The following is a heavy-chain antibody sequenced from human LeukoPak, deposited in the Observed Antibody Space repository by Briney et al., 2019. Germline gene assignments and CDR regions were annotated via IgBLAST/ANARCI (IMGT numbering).Heavy chain of an antibody. Sequence: GGSLRLSCAASGFTLRSYDMSWVRQAPGKGLEWVAATGGSGGNTYYADSVKGRFTISRDNSKNTLCLQMNSLRAEDTAVYYCAKEYSGYDFDYWGQGTLVTVSS. V-gene: IGHV3-23*01. CDR3: AKEYSGYDFDY. J-gene: IGHJ4*02. CDR1: GFTLRSYD. D-gene: IGHD5-12*01. CDR2: TGGSGGNT.